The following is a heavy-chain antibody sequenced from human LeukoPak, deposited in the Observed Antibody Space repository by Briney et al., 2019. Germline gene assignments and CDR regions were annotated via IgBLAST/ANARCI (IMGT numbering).Heavy chain of an antibody. D-gene: IGHD6-19*01. J-gene: IGHJ4*02. CDR1: GFMFHDYA. Sequence: GGPLGLSCAAPGFMFHDYAIHGVPKAPGKGLEWVSLISGDGGSTFYADSVKGRFTISRDNSKNSLYLQMNSLRSDDTALYYCARESESSGWYDYWGQGTLVTVSS. CDR3: ARESESSGWYDY. CDR2: ISGDGGST. V-gene: IGHV3-43*02.